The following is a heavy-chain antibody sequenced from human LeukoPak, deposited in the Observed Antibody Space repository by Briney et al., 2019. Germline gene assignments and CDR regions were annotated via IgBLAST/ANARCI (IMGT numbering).Heavy chain of an antibody. J-gene: IGHJ4*02. D-gene: IGHD2-15*01. CDR2: IKQDGSEK. CDR3: AKDSDIVVAIGAH. CDR1: GFTFSSYW. Sequence: GGSPRLSCAASGFTFSSYWMSWVRQAPGKGLEWVANIKQDGSEKYYVDSVKGRFTISRDNAKNSLYLQMNSLRAEDTAVYYCAKDSDIVVAIGAHWGQGTLVTVSS. V-gene: IGHV3-7*03.